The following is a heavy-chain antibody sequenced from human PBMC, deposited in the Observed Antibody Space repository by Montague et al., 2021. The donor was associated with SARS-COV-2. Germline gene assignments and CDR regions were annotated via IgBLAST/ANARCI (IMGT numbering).Heavy chain of an antibody. D-gene: IGHD1-20*01. Sequence: ETLSLTCTVSGGSISSSSYYWGWIRQPPGKGLEWIGSIYYSGSTYYNPSLKSRVTISVDTSKNQFSLKLGSVTAADTAVYYCARRVTGTTVHYYYYGMDVWGQGTTVTVSS. J-gene: IGHJ6*02. CDR1: GGSISSSSYY. CDR3: ARRVTGTTVHYYYYGMDV. CDR2: IYYSGST. V-gene: IGHV4-39*01.